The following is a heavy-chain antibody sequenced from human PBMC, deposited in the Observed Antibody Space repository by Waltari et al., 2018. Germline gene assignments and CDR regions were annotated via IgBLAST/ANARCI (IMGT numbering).Heavy chain of an antibody. D-gene: IGHD4-17*01. V-gene: IGHV4-34*01. CDR2: INHRVST. CDR1: GGSFSGYY. Sequence: QVQLQQWGAGLLKPSETLSLTCAVYGGSFSGYYWSWIRQPPGKGLEWIGEINHRVSTTYNPSLQRRVTLSVDTSKNHFSPKLSSVTAADTAVYYCARGGLRGTYYYYYYMDVWGKGTTVTVSS. J-gene: IGHJ6*03. CDR3: ARGGLRGTYYYYYYMDV.